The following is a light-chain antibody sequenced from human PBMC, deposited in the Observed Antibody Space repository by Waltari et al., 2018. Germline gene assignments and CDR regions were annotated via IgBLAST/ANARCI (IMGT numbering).Light chain of an antibody. CDR2: RDD. V-gene: IGLV1-47*01. CDR3: AAWDDSLSGRV. J-gene: IGLJ3*02. CDR1: GPTIGDNY. Sequence: QSVLTQPPSASGTPGQRVTISCSGSGPTIGDNYVYWYHQLPGMAPKLLIYRDDERPSGVPDRFSGSKSGTSASLAISGLRSEDAGDYYCAAWDDSLSGRVFGGGTKLTVL.